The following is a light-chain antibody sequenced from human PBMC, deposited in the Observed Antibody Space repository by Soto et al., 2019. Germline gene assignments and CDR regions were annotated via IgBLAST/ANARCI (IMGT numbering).Light chain of an antibody. CDR1: SSDVGGYNY. CDR2: DVS. V-gene: IGLV2-14*01. Sequence: ALTPPASLFWSPGQSITISCTGTSSDVGGYNYVSWYQQHPGKAPKIMIYDVSNRPSGVSNRFSGSKSGNTASLTISGLQAEDEADYYCSSYTSGSTLDVFGTGTKVTVL. J-gene: IGLJ1*01. CDR3: SSYTSGSTLDV.